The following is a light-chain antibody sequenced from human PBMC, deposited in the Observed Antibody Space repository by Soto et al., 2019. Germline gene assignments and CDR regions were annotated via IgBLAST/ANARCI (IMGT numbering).Light chain of an antibody. CDR1: QGIRDD. V-gene: IGKV1-6*01. CDR3: RQNYDYPRT. Sequence: AIQMTQSPSSLSASVGDRVTITCRASQGIRDDLGWYQQKPGKAPNLLIYAASILQSGVPSRFSASGSGTDFTLTISSLQPEDFATYYCRQNYDYPRTFGQGTKVEIK. J-gene: IGKJ1*01. CDR2: AAS.